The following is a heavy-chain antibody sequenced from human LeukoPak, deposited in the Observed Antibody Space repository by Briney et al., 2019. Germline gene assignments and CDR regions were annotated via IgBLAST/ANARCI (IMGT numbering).Heavy chain of an antibody. J-gene: IGHJ4*02. CDR1: GFTFSSYS. V-gene: IGHV3-23*01. D-gene: IGHD1-26*01. Sequence: GGSLRLSCAASGFTFSSYSMNWVRQAPGKGLEWVSAISGSGGSTYYADSVKGRFTISRDNSKNTLYLQMNSLRAEDTAVYYCAKDRRKREHYWGQGTLVTVSS. CDR2: ISGSGGST. CDR3: AKDRRKREHY.